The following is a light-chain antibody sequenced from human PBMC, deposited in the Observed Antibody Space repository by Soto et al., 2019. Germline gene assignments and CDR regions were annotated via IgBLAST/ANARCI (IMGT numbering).Light chain of an antibody. Sequence: DIQMTQSPSSVSASVGDRVSITCRASQDINSWLAWYQQQPGKAPILLVSTASTLQSGVPSRFTGSRSGTDLTLTISSQQPEGFATYYCQQTNSFPRTFGQGTKVEI. CDR3: QQTNSFPRT. J-gene: IGKJ1*01. V-gene: IGKV1-12*01. CDR1: QDINSW. CDR2: TAS.